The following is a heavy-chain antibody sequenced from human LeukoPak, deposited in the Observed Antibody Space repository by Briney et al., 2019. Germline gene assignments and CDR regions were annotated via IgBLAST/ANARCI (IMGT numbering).Heavy chain of an antibody. CDR1: GYTFTGYY. D-gene: IGHD3-22*01. Sequence: GASVKVSCTASGYTFTGYYMHWVRQAPGQGLEWMGWINPNSGGTNYAQKFQGRVTMTRDTSISTAYMELSRLRSDDTAVYYCARDPPDDSSGYYASGDYWGQGTLVTVSS. J-gene: IGHJ4*02. CDR3: ARDPPDDSSGYYASGDY. CDR2: INPNSGGT. V-gene: IGHV1-2*02.